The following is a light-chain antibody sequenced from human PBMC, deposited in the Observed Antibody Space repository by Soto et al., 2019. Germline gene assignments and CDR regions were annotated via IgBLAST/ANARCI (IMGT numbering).Light chain of an antibody. CDR1: QSISTY. J-gene: IGKJ1*01. CDR2: SAS. CDR3: QQSYSPPWT. Sequence: DIQMTQSPSSLSASVGDRVTITCRASQSISTYLNWYQQKPGKALEFLIYSASSLQSGVTSRFSRSGSGSDFTPTINCLHPDDFATYYCQQSYSPPWTFGQGTKVEIK. V-gene: IGKV1-39*01.